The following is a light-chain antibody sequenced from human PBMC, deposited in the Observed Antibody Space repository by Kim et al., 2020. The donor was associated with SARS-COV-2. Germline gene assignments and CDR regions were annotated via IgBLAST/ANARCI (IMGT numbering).Light chain of an antibody. CDR3: QQRGGWPLT. V-gene: IGKV3-11*01. J-gene: IGKJ4*01. Sequence: LSPGEGATRSCRASQNVRNYIAWYHQIPGRAPRLLLYDASNRAAGIPARFSGSGSGTDFTLTISSLEPEDFGVYYCQQRGGWPLTFGGGTKVDIK. CDR1: QNVRNY. CDR2: DAS.